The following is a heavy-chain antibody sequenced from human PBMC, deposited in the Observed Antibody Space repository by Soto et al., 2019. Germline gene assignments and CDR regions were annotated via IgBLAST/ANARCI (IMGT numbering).Heavy chain of an antibody. CDR3: ARGHSGYDYKFDY. CDR2: MSYTGNT. D-gene: IGHD5-12*01. V-gene: IGHV4-39*01. Sequence: QLQLQESGPGLVKPSETLSLTCTVSGGSVSSSSYYWGWIRQPPGKGLEWIGSMSYTGNTYYSLSLKSGVTISTDMSKNQVSPKLSSVTAADSAMYYCARGHSGYDYKFDYWGQGTLVTVSS. CDR1: GGSVSSSSYY. J-gene: IGHJ4*02.